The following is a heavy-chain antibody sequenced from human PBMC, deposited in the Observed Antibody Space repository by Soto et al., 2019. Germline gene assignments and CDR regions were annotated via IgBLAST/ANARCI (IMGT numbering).Heavy chain of an antibody. D-gene: IGHD5-12*01. Sequence: SETLSLTCTVSGASISSYYWSWIRQPPGKGLEWIGYVYYSGSTNYNPSLKSRVTISVDTSKNQFSLKLSSVTAADTAVYYCARRYSGYDFDYWGQGTLVTVSS. CDR1: GASISSYY. V-gene: IGHV4-59*12. CDR3: ARRYSGYDFDY. J-gene: IGHJ4*02. CDR2: VYYSGST.